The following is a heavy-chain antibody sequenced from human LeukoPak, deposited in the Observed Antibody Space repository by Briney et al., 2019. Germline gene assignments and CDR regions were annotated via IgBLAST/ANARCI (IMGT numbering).Heavy chain of an antibody. CDR3: ARVGIALTSPFDF. D-gene: IGHD1-14*01. Sequence: GGSLRLSCLASGFTFSDYYMSWVRQAPGKGLEWISYMSSRGYPTYYAESVKGRFTISRDNAKNTLYLQMHNLRTDDTAVYFCARVGIALTSPFDFWGLGTLVAVSS. CDR2: MSSRGYPT. J-gene: IGHJ4*02. CDR1: GFTFSDYY. V-gene: IGHV3-11*01.